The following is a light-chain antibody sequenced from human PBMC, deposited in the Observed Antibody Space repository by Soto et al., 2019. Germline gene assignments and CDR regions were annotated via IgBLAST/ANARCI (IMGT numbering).Light chain of an antibody. V-gene: IGKV3-15*01. J-gene: IGKJ1*01. CDR2: GAS. Sequence: EIVMTQSPATLSVSPGERATLSCRASQSVSSDLAWYQQKPGQAPRLLTYGASTRATGIPARFSGSGSGTEFTLTISSLQSEDFAVYYCQQYNKWPWTLGQGTKVDIK. CDR1: QSVSSD. CDR3: QQYNKWPWT.